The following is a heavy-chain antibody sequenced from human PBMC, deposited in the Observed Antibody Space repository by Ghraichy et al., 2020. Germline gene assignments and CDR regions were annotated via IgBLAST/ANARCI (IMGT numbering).Heavy chain of an antibody. CDR3: VKDLLDSGRYGGY. D-gene: IGHD6-19*01. V-gene: IGHV3-23*01. J-gene: IGHJ4*02. Sequence: GGSLRLSCVASGFTFSNYAMSWVRQAPGKGLEWVSGISGSGTNAYYAESVKGRFIISRDNSKNTLYLQMNGLRAEHTAIYYCVKDLLDSGRYGGYWGQGSLVIVSS. CDR2: ISGSGTNA. CDR1: GFTFSNYA.